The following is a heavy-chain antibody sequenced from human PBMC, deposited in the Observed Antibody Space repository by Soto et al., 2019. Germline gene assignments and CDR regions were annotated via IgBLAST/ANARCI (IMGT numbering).Heavy chain of an antibody. J-gene: IGHJ4*02. D-gene: IGHD5-18*01. Sequence: QVQLQESGPGLVKPSETLSLTCTVSGGSITGYYWTWIRQPPGKGLEWIGYVFYKGNTNYNPSLKSRVTISVETSANQFSLRLSSVTAADTAVYYCARSGDSFGFTDYWGQGTLVTVSS. CDR2: VFYKGNT. CDR1: GGSITGYY. CDR3: ARSGDSFGFTDY. V-gene: IGHV4-59*01.